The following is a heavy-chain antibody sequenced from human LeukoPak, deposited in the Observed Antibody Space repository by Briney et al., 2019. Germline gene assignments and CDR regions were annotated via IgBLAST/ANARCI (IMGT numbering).Heavy chain of an antibody. CDR1: EYTFTAYY. J-gene: IGHJ4*02. V-gene: IGHV1-2*02. Sequence: EASVKVSYKASEYTFTAYYVHWVRQAPGQGLEWMGWIDPNSGDTNFAQNFQGRVTMTRDTSISTAYMEVSRLRSDDTAVYYCAREDSSGYDYWGQGTLVTVSS. D-gene: IGHD3-22*01. CDR3: AREDSSGYDY. CDR2: IDPNSGDT.